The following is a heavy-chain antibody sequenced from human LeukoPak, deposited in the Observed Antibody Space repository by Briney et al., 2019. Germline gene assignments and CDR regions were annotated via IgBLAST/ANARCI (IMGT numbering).Heavy chain of an antibody. CDR3: ARERGVRLGFRDYFDY. CDR2: ISSSSSYT. Sequence: GGSLRLSCAASGFTFSDYYMSWIRQAPGKGLEWVSYISSSSSYTNYADSVKGRFTISRDNAKNSLYLQMNSLRAEDTAVYYCARERGVRLGFRDYFDYWGQGTLVTVSS. CDR1: GFTFSDYY. D-gene: IGHD3-16*01. J-gene: IGHJ4*02. V-gene: IGHV3-11*05.